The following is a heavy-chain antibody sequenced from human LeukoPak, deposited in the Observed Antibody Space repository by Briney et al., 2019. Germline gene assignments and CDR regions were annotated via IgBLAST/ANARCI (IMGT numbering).Heavy chain of an antibody. CDR3: AKVIMAATHLYYSAMDV. CDR1: GFTFSAYA. Sequence: GGSLRLSCAASGFTFSAYAMNWVRQAPGKGLEWVSAISGNALSTYYAGSVKGRFTISRDNSKNTLYLQMNSLRAEDTAVYFCAKVIMAATHLYYSAMDVWGQGTTVTVSS. V-gene: IGHV3-23*01. D-gene: IGHD2-8*01. J-gene: IGHJ6*02. CDR2: ISGNALST.